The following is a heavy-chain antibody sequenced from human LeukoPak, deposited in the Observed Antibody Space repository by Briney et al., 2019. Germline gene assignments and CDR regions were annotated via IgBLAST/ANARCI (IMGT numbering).Heavy chain of an antibody. V-gene: IGHV3-23*01. CDR3: SKERPEEYYASGSYFDY. J-gene: IGHJ4*02. Sequence: GGSLRLSCAASGFTFSSYAMSWVRQAPGKGLEWVSAISSDRRSTYYADSVKGRFTISRDNSKYTVYLEMNSLRVEDTAMYYCSKERPEEYYASGSYFDYWGQGTLVTVSS. CDR1: GFTFSSYA. CDR2: ISSDRRST. D-gene: IGHD3-10*01.